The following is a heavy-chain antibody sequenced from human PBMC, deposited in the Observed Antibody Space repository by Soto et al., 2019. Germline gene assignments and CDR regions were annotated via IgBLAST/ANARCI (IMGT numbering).Heavy chain of an antibody. V-gene: IGHV6-1*01. Sequence: SQTLSFTCAISGDSVSSNSAAWNWIRQSPSKGLEWLGRTYYRSKWYNDYAVSVKSRITINPDTSKNQFSLQLNSVTPEDTAVYYCARGSLYYDFWSPPHNWFDPWGQGTLVTVSS. CDR2: TYYRSKWYN. D-gene: IGHD3-3*01. CDR3: ARGSLYYDFWSPPHNWFDP. CDR1: GDSVSSNSAA. J-gene: IGHJ5*02.